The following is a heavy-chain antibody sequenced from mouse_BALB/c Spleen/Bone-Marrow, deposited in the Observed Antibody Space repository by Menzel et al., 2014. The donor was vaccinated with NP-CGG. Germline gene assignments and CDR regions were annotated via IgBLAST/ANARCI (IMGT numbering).Heavy chain of an antibody. Sequence: VQLQQSGPELVKPGASVKISCKASGYSFTGYFTNWVKQSHGKSLEWIGRINPYNGDTFYNQKFKGKATLTVDKSSSTADMELLSLTSEDSAVYYCGSGTAWFAYWGQGTLVTVSA. CDR2: INPYNGDT. V-gene: IGHV1-37*01. CDR3: GSGTAWFAY. D-gene: IGHD4-1*01. J-gene: IGHJ3*01. CDR1: GYSFTGYF.